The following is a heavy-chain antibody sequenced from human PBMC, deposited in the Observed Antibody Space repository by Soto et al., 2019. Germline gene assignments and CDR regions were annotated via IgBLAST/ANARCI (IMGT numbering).Heavy chain of an antibody. Sequence: SVKASCKASGGTFSCYAISWVRQAPGQGLEWMGGIIPIFGTANYAQKFQGRVTITADESTRTAYMELSSLRSEDTTVYYCARALTVLTYYYDSSGPGYFDYWGQGTLVTVSS. V-gene: IGHV1-69*13. CDR1: GGTFSCYA. D-gene: IGHD3-22*01. CDR2: IIPIFGTA. J-gene: IGHJ4*02. CDR3: ARALTVLTYYYDSSGPGYFDY.